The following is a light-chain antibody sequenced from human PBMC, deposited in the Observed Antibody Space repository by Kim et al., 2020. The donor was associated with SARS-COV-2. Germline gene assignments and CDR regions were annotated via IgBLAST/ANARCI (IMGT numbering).Light chain of an antibody. J-gene: IGLJ3*02. Sequence: GQRVTISCYGSSSNIGSNTVNWYQQFPGTAPQLLIDTDDRRPSGVSDRVSCSKSGTSASLAISALRSEDEADYYCATWDDSLDVWMFGGGTQLTVL. CDR3: ATWDDSLDVWM. V-gene: IGLV1-44*01. CDR1: SSNIGSNT. CDR2: TDD.